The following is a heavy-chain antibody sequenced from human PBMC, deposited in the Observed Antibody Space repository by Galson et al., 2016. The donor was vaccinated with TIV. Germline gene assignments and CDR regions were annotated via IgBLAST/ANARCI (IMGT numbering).Heavy chain of an antibody. J-gene: IGHJ6*02. Sequence: SVKVSCKASGYTFSAYYVHWVRQAPGQGLVWMGWIYPNTGGTNYAQKFQGRVSMTRDKSISTAYMELTRLKSDDTALYYCARDGSYGLDVWGQGTTVTVSS. V-gene: IGHV1-2*02. CDR2: IYPNTGGT. CDR1: GYTFSAYY. CDR3: ARDGSYGLDV.